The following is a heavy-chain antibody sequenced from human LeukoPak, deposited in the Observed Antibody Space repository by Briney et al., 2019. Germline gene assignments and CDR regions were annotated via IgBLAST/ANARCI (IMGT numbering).Heavy chain of an antibody. Sequence: GGSLRLSCAASGFTFSSYSMNWVRQSPANGLEWVANIKQDGTEKYYVDSVKGRFSISRDNAKKFLYLQMSSLRAEDTAVYYCARGGYSGYNYVGAVDFWGQGTLVTVSS. CDR1: GFTFSSYS. CDR3: ARGGYSGYNYVGAVDF. V-gene: IGHV3-7*01. D-gene: IGHD5-12*01. CDR2: IKQDGTEK. J-gene: IGHJ4*02.